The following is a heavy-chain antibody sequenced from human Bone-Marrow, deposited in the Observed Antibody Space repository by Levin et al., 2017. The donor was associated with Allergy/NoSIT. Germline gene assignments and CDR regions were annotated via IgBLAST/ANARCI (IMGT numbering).Heavy chain of an antibody. CDR2: MWHDGSNK. J-gene: IGHJ4*02. D-gene: IGHD3-22*01. CDR1: GFTFSSYD. Sequence: GESLKISCAASGFTFSSYDMHWVRQAPGKGLEWVAVMWHDGSNKYYADSVKGRFTISRDNSKNTLSLEMNSLRDEDTAVYYCAREGHYYDSSGYRRKGLDCWGQGTLVTVSS. CDR3: AREGHYYDSSGYRRKGLDC. V-gene: IGHV3-33*01.